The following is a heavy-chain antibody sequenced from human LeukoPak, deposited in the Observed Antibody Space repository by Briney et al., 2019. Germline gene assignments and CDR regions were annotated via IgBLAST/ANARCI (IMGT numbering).Heavy chain of an antibody. Sequence: ASVKVSCKASGYTFTGYDINWVRQATGQGLEWMGWMNPNSGNTGYAQKFQGRVTMTRNTSISTAYMELSSLRSEDTAVYYCARRGSIAVAVLGYWGQGTLVTVSS. CDR3: ARRGSIAVAVLGY. D-gene: IGHD6-19*01. CDR2: MNPNSGNT. V-gene: IGHV1-8*01. J-gene: IGHJ4*02. CDR1: GYTFTGYD.